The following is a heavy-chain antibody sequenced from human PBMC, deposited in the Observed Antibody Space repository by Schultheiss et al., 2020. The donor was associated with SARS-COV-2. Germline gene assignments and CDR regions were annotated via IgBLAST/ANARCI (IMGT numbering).Heavy chain of an antibody. D-gene: IGHD6-6*01. CDR2: IYTSGST. V-gene: IGHV4-4*07. CDR1: GGSISSYY. CDR3: VIGEYSSSSAPYYYYGMDV. J-gene: IGHJ6*02. Sequence: SETLSLTCTVSGGSISSYYWSWIRQPAGKGLEWIGRIYTSGSTNYNPSLKSRVTISVDTSKNQFSLKLSSVTAADTAVYYCVIGEYSSSSAPYYYYGMDVWGQGTTVTVSS.